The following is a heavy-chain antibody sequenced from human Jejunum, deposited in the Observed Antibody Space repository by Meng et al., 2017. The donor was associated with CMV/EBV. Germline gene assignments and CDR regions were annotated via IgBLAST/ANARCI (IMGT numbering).Heavy chain of an antibody. CDR1: GSRFSRYG. CDR2: IDTNTGNA. CDR3: TRGDGAHTAKYDF. Sequence: CKTSGSRFSRYGINGVREAPGQRVEWMGWIDTNTGNAAYAPDFTGRLVFSLDTSVSTAYLQISSLRAEDTAVYYCTRGDGAHTAKYDFWGRGTLVTVSS. D-gene: IGHD5-18*01. J-gene: IGHJ4*02. V-gene: IGHV7-4-1*02.